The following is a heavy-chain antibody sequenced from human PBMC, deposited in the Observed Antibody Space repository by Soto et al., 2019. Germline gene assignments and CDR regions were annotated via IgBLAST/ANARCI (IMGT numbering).Heavy chain of an antibody. CDR2: IKWDASEK. V-gene: IGHV3-7*01. CDR3: ARDSGYRAGASVSHYLDC. J-gene: IGHJ4*01. Sequence: GGSLRLSCAASGFTFGYYWTSWARQAPGKGLEWLATIKWDASEKKYVDSVKGRFTMSRDNAKNSVYLQMDSLRAEDTAVYYCARDSGYRAGASVSHYLDCWRSGSMVTV. D-gene: IGHD5-12*01. CDR1: GFTFGYYW.